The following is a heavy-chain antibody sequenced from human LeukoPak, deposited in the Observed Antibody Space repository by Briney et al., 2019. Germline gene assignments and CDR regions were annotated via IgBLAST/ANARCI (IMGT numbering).Heavy chain of an antibody. D-gene: IGHD6-19*01. CDR3: ARDRGMTGYSSGWFHYFDY. CDR2: IKQDGSEK. CDR1: GFTFSSYW. Sequence: PGGSLRLSCAASGFTFSSYWMSWVRQAPGKGLEWVANIKQDGSEKYYVDSVKGRFTISRDNAKNSLYLQMNSLRAEDTAVYYCARDRGMTGYSSGWFHYFDYWGQGTLVTVSS. J-gene: IGHJ4*02. V-gene: IGHV3-7*01.